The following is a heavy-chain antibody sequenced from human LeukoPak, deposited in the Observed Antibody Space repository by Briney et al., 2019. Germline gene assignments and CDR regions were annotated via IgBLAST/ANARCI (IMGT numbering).Heavy chain of an antibody. CDR2: ISCSGGST. V-gene: IGHV3-23*01. CDR1: GFTFSSYA. D-gene: IGHD1-26*01. J-gene: IGHJ3*02. Sequence: GASLRLAFSASGFTFSSYAMSSVRQAPGKGLERVSAISCSGGSTYYADSVNGRFTISSDNSKNTLYLQMNSRRAEDTAVYYCAKDLEWEGELTSAFDIWGQGAMVTVSS. CDR3: AKDLEWEGELTSAFDI.